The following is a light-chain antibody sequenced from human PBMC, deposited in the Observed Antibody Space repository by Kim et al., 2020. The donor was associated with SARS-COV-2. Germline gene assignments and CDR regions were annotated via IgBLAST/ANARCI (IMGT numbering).Light chain of an antibody. CDR3: CSYAGSYTWV. CDR1: HRDVGGYNY. CDR2: DVS. Sequence: GPSVTISCTGTHRDVGGYNYVSWYQQHPGKAPKLMIYDVSKRPSGVPDRFSGSKSGNTASPTISGLQAEDEADYYCCSYAGSYTWVFGGGTQLTVL. J-gene: IGLJ3*02. V-gene: IGLV2-11*01.